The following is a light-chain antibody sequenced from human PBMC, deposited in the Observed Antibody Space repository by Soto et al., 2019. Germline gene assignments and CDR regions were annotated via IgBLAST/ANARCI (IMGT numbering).Light chain of an antibody. J-gene: IGLJ1*01. CDR2: DVS. Sequence: QSVLTQPASVSGSPGQSITISCTGTGSDVGGYNYVSWYQQHPGKAPKLMIYDVSYWPSGVSNRFSGSKSGNTASLTISGLQAEDEADYYCSSYTNSSPFVFGTGTKVTVL. CDR1: GSDVGGYNY. CDR3: SSYTNSSPFV. V-gene: IGLV2-14*01.